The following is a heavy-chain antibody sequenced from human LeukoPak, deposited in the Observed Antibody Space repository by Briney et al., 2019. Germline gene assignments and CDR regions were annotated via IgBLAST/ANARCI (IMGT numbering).Heavy chain of an antibody. Sequence: SETLSLTCTVSGGSISSYYWSWIRQPPGKGLEWIGYIYYRGSTNYNPSLKSRVTISVDTSKNQFSLKLSSVTAADTAVYYCARPSRGYSYGFAFDIWGQGTMVTVSS. J-gene: IGHJ3*02. CDR3: ARPSRGYSYGFAFDI. D-gene: IGHD5-18*01. V-gene: IGHV4-59*08. CDR2: IYYRGST. CDR1: GGSISSYY.